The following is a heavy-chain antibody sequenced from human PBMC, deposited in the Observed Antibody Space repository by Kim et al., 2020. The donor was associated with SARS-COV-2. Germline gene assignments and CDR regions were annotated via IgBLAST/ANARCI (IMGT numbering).Heavy chain of an antibody. CDR3: ARDRGGADSYGGTGYFDY. D-gene: IGHD5-18*01. J-gene: IGHJ4*02. V-gene: IGHV3-33*05. Sequence: GGSLRLSCAASGFTFSSYGMHWVRQAPGKGLEWVAVISYDGSNKYYADSVKGRFTISRDNSKNTLYLQMNSLRAEDTAVYYCARDRGGADSYGGTGYFDYWGQGTLVTVSS. CDR2: ISYDGSNK. CDR1: GFTFSSYG.